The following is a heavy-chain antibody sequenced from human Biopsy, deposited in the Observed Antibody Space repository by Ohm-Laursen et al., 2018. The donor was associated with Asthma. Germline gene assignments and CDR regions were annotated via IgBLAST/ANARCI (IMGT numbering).Heavy chain of an antibody. J-gene: IGHJ4*02. D-gene: IGHD2-15*01. CDR3: AGFCSGGNCPDH. Sequence: SETLSLTCTVSGVPIRSYYWTWIRQPPGKRLEWIGNIHYSGSTYSNPSLKSRVTISVDTSKKQISLRLSSVIAADTAVYYCAGFCSGGNCPDHWGQGTLVTVSS. CDR1: GVPIRSYY. CDR2: IHYSGST. V-gene: IGHV4-59*01.